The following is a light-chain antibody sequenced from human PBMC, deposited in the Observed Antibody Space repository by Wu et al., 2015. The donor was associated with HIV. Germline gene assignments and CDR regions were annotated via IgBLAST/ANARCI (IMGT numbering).Light chain of an antibody. CDR1: QDISSY. CDR2: GAS. Sequence: AIRMTQSPSSISASTGDRVNITCRASQDISSYLAWYQQKPGKAPKLLIYGASTLQSGVPSRFSVSGAGTDFTLTISCLQSEDFATYYCQHYDSYPYTFGQGTKLEMK. V-gene: IGKV1-8*01. J-gene: IGKJ2*01. CDR3: QHYDSYPYT.